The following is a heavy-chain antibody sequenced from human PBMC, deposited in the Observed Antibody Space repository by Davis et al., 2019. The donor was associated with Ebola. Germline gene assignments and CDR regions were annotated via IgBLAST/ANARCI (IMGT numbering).Heavy chain of an antibody. CDR3: ARGGLWFGEPSLYYFDY. D-gene: IGHD3-10*01. Sequence: SETLSLTCDVSGGFVSSGGYSWSWIRQPPGKGLEWIGYIYYSGSTNYNPSLKSRVTISVDTSKNQFSLKLSSVTAADTAVYYCARGGLWFGEPSLYYFDYWGQGTLVTVSS. V-gene: IGHV4-61*08. CDR1: GGFVSSGGYS. CDR2: IYYSGST. J-gene: IGHJ4*02.